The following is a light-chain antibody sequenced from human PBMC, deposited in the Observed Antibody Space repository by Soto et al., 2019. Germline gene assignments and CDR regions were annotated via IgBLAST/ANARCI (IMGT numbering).Light chain of an antibody. CDR1: QSISSW. V-gene: IGKV1-5*01. Sequence: DLQMTQCPSTLSSSVGDRVTITCRASQSISSWLAWYQQKPGKAPKLLIYDASSLESGVPSRFSGSGSGTEFTLTISSLQPDDFATYYCQQYNSITWTFGQGTKVDIK. CDR3: QQYNSITWT. CDR2: DAS. J-gene: IGKJ1*01.